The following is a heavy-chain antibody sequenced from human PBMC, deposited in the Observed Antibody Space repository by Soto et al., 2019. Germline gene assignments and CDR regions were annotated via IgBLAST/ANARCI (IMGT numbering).Heavy chain of an antibody. CDR3: ACVEAYYHYYRMDV. J-gene: IGHJ6*04. V-gene: IGHV1-8*01. Sequence: ASVKVSCKASGYTFTSYDINWVRQATGQGLEWMGWMNPNSGNTGYAQKFQGRVTMTRNTSISTAYMELSSLRSEDTAVYYCACVEAYYHYYRMDVWAKGTTVTGSS. CDR1: GYTFTSYD. D-gene: IGHD1-1*01. CDR2: MNPNSGNT.